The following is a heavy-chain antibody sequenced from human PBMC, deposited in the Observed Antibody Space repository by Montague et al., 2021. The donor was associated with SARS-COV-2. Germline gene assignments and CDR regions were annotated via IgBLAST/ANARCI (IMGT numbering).Heavy chain of an antibody. CDR2: IKQDGSEK. V-gene: IGHV3-7*03. J-gene: IGHJ5*02. Sequence: SLRLSCAASGFTLSSYWMSWVRQAPGKGLEWVANIKQDGSEKYYVDSVKGRFTISRDNAKNSLYLQMNSLRAEDTAVYYCARDRIKYGPYNWFDPWGQGTLVTVSS. CDR3: ARDRIKYGPYNWFDP. D-gene: IGHD4-17*01. CDR1: GFTLSSYW.